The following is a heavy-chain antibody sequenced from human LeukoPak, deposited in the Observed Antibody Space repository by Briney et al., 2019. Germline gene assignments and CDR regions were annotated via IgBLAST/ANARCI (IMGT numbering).Heavy chain of an antibody. J-gene: IGHJ4*02. D-gene: IGHD6-19*01. CDR1: GFTFSSYA. Sequence: PGGSLRLSCAASGFTFSSYAMHWVRQAPGKGLEWVAVISYDGSNKYYADSVKGRFTISGDNSKNTLYLQMNSLRAEDTAVYYCARTNSGYSSGWEIDYWGQGTLVTVSS. CDR3: ARTNSGYSSGWEIDY. CDR2: ISYDGSNK. V-gene: IGHV3-30-3*01.